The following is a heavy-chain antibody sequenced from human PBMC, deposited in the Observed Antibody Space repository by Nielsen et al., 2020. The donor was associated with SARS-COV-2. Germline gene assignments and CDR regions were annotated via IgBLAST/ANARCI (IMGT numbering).Heavy chain of an antibody. J-gene: IGHJ6*02. CDR2: ISTSSSYI. CDR3: AAPTTIFYFYGMDV. Sequence: GESLKISCAASGFTFSNYEMNWVRQAPGKGLEWVSSISTSSSYIYYADSVKGRFTISRDNAKNSLYLQLNSLRAEDTAVYYCAAPTTIFYFYGMDVWGQGTTVTVSS. V-gene: IGHV3-21*01. CDR1: GFTFSNYE. D-gene: IGHD3-9*01.